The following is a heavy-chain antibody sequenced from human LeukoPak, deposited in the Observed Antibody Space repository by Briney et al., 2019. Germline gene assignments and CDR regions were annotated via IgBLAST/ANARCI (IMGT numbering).Heavy chain of an antibody. J-gene: IGHJ4*02. CDR3: ARDLPYGDYVDY. Sequence: GGSLRLSCAASGFTFSDYYMGWIRQAPGKGLEWVSHISSSGSTIYYADSVKGRFTISRDNAKNSLYLQMNSLRAEDTAVYYCARDLPYGDYVDYWGQGTLVTVSS. CDR1: GFTFSDYY. CDR2: ISSSGSTI. D-gene: IGHD4-17*01. V-gene: IGHV3-11*01.